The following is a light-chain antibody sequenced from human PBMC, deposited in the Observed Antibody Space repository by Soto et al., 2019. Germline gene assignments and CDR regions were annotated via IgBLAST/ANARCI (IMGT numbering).Light chain of an antibody. CDR2: DNI. Sequence: QSDLTQPPSVSAAPGQTVTISCSGSNSNIGTKNVCWYQQLPGTAPKLLIYDNIKRPSGIPDRFSASKSGTSATLAITGLQTGDEADYYCGTWDSSLSGGVFGGGTKLTVL. J-gene: IGLJ2*01. CDR1: NSNIGTKN. V-gene: IGLV1-51*01. CDR3: GTWDSSLSGGV.